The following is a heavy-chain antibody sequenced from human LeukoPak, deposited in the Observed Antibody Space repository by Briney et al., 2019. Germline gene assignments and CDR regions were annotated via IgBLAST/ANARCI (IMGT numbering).Heavy chain of an antibody. V-gene: IGHV3-53*01. Sequence: PGGSLRLSCAASGFTVSSNYMSWVRQAPGKGLEWVSFIYSGGSTYYADSVKGRFTISRDNSKNTLYLQMNSLRAEDTAVYYCARPYYYGSGSYYDYWGQGTLVTVSS. CDR3: ARPYYYGSGSYYDY. CDR1: GFTVSSNY. J-gene: IGHJ4*02. CDR2: IYSGGST. D-gene: IGHD3-10*01.